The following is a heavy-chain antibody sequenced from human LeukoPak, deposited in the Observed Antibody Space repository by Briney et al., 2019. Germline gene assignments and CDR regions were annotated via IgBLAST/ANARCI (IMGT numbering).Heavy chain of an antibody. CDR2: ITGSGGST. CDR3: AKVKSSDYYGSGIRPLDAFDI. J-gene: IGHJ3*02. V-gene: IGHV3-23*01. D-gene: IGHD3-10*01. Sequence: SGRSLRLSCAASGFSFSTYAMTWVRQAPGKGLEWVSTITGSGGSTYYADSVKGRFTISRDNAKNSLYVQMNSLRAEDMAVYYCAKVKSSDYYGSGIRPLDAFDIWGKGTMVTVSS. CDR1: GFSFSTYA.